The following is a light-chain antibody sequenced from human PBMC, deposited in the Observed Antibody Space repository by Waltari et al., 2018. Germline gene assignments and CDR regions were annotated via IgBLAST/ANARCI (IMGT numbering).Light chain of an antibody. Sequence: QSALTQPPSVAGSPGQSVTISCSGTGNDIGSYNRVSWYQQSPGTAPRHMIYEVKSRPSGAPDRFSGSKSGNTASLTISGLQAEDEADYYCSSYTTSTTQVFGTGTKVTVL. V-gene: IGLV2-18*02. J-gene: IGLJ1*01. CDR2: EVK. CDR1: GNDIGSYNR. CDR3: SSYTTSTTQV.